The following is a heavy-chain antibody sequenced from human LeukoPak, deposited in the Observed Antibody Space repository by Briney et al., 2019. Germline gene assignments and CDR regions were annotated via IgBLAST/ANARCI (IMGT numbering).Heavy chain of an antibody. CDR2: FDPEDGET. CDR1: GYTLTELS. V-gene: IGHV1-24*01. J-gene: IGHJ3*02. D-gene: IGHD1-14*01. CDR3: ATFSLPGAFDI. Sequence: GASVKVSCKVSGYTLTELSMHWGRQAPGKGLEWMGGFDPEDGETIYAHKFQGKVTMTEHTSTDTAYMELSSLRSEDTAVYYCATFSLPGAFDIWGQGTMVTVSS.